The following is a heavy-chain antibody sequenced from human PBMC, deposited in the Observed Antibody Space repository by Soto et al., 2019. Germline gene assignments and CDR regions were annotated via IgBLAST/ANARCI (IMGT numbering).Heavy chain of an antibody. CDR3: ARGRRYYYYGSGSELSYDY. Sequence: QVQLVQSGAEVKKPGASVKVSCKASGYTFTSYDINWVRQATGQGLEWMGWMNPNSGNTGYAQKFQGRVTMTRNTSISKAYMELSSLRSEDTAVYYCARGRRYYYYGSGSELSYDYWGQGTLVTVSS. J-gene: IGHJ4*02. CDR1: GYTFTSYD. CDR2: MNPNSGNT. V-gene: IGHV1-8*01. D-gene: IGHD3-10*01.